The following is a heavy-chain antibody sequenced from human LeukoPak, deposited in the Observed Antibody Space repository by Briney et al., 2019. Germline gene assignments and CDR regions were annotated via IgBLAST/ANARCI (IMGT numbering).Heavy chain of an antibody. V-gene: IGHV3-23*01. D-gene: IGHD3-3*01. J-gene: IGHJ4*02. CDR3: AKVGFSEMEWLLYSDH. CDR2: ISGSSGHT. Sequence: PSETLSLTCTVSSGSISSTSYYWGWIRQPPGKGLEWVSAISGSSGHTYYADSVKGRFTISRDNSKNTLYLQMNSLRAEDTAVYYCAKVGFSEMEWLLYSDHWGQGTLVTVSS. CDR1: SGSISSTSYY.